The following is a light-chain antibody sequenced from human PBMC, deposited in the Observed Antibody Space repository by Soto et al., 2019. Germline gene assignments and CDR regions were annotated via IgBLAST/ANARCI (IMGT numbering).Light chain of an antibody. CDR1: SSDVGGYNY. J-gene: IGLJ1*01. CDR2: EVS. CDR3: SSYAGSSYV. Sequence: QSVLTXPPSASGSPGQSVTISCTGTSSDVGGYNYVSWYQQHPGKAPKLMIYEVSKRPSGVPDRFSGSKSGNTASLTVSGLQAEDEADYYCSSYAGSSYVFGTGTKVTVL. V-gene: IGLV2-8*01.